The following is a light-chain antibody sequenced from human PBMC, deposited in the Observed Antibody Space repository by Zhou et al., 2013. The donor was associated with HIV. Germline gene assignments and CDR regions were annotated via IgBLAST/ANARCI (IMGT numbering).Light chain of an antibody. Sequence: DVVMTQSPLSLPVTLGQPASISCRSSQSLVHSDGNTYLTWFQQRPGQSPRRLMYEVSKRDSGVPDRFSGSGSGTDFTLKISRVEAEDVAVYYCMQGTHWPPYTFGQGTKLEIK. J-gene: IGKJ2*01. CDR3: MQGTHWPPYT. CDR1: QSLVHSDGNTY. V-gene: IGKV2-30*02. CDR2: EVS.